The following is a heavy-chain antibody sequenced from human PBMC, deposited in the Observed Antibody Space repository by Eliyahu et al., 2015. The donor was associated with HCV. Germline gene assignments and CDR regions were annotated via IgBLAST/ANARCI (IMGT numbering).Heavy chain of an antibody. D-gene: IGHD6-13*01. V-gene: IGHV4-34*01. Sequence: QVQLQQWGAGLLKPSETLSLTCAVYGGSFSGYYWSWXRQPPGKGLXWIGEINHSGSTNYNPSLKSRVTISVDTSKNQFSLKLSSVTAADTAVYYCARGASRAAAGTRLHYWGQGTLVTVSS. CDR3: ARGASRAAAGTRLHY. CDR1: GGSFSGYY. CDR2: INHSGST. J-gene: IGHJ4*02.